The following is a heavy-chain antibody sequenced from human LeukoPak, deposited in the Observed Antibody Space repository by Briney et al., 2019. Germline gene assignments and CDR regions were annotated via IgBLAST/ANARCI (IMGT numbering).Heavy chain of an antibody. J-gene: IGHJ4*02. Sequence: GSLRLSCAASGFPVSSNYMSWVRQAPGKGLEWVSYISGSTSNIKYADSVMGRFTISRDNAKNSLYLQMNSLRDEDTAVYYCARDLYGDYSFDYWGQGTLVTVSS. CDR1: GFPVSSNY. CDR2: ISGSTSNI. V-gene: IGHV3-48*02. CDR3: ARDLYGDYSFDY. D-gene: IGHD4-17*01.